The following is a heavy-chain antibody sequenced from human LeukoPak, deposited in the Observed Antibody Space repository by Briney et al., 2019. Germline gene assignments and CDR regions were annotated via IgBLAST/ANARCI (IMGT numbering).Heavy chain of an antibody. CDR1: GFTFSSYS. CDR3: VRDRETWYFDF. Sequence: GGSLRLSCAASGFTFSSYSMNWVRQAPGKGLEWVSSISSSSSYIYYADSVKGRFTISRDNAKNSLYLQMNSLRAEDTAVYYCVRDRETWYFDFWGQGTLVTVSS. V-gene: IGHV3-21*01. CDR2: ISSSSSYI. J-gene: IGHJ4*02.